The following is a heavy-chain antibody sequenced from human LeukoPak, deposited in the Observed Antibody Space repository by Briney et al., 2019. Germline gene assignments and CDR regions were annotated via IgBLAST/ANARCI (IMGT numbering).Heavy chain of an antibody. CDR2: ISADNGNT. J-gene: IGHJ4*02. Sequence: ASVKVSCKASGYTLTSYGISWVRQAPGQGLEWMGWISADNGNTNYAQKLQGRVTVTTDTSTSTAYMELRSPRSDDTAVYYCAREFSGRYPPSYFDYWGQGTLVTVSS. V-gene: IGHV1-18*01. D-gene: IGHD1-26*01. CDR1: GYTLTSYG. CDR3: AREFSGRYPPSYFDY.